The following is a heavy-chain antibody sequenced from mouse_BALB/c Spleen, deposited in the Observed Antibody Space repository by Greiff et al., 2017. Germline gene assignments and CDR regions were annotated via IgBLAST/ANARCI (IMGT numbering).Heavy chain of an antibody. Sequence: QVQLKESGPGLVAPSQSLSITCTVSGFSLTGYGVNWVRQPPGKGLEWLGMIWGDGSTDYNSAHKSRLSISKDNSKSQVFLKMNSLQTDDTARYYCARDNYYDSSYYYAMDYWGQGTSVTVSS. J-gene: IGHJ4*01. V-gene: IGHV2-6-7*01. CDR2: IWGDGST. D-gene: IGHD1-1*01. CDR1: GFSLTGYG. CDR3: ARDNYYDSSYYYAMDY.